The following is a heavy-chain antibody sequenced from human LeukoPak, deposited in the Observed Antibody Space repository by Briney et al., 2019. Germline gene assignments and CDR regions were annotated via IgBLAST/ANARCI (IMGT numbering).Heavy chain of an antibody. V-gene: IGHV3-48*03. D-gene: IGHD1-1*01. CDR2: ISSSGNTI. J-gene: IGHJ4*02. CDR3: ARKPGSLSFDY. CDR1: GFTFSSYE. Sequence: GGSLTLSCAASGFTFSSYEMNWVRQAPGKGLEWVSYISSSGNTIYYPDSVKGRFTISRDNAKNSVYLQMNSLRAEDTAVYYCARKPGSLSFDYWGQGTLVTVSS.